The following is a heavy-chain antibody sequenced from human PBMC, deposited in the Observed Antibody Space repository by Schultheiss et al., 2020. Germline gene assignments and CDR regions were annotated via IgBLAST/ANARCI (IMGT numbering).Heavy chain of an antibody. CDR3: ARWTEGYYYGMDV. CDR1: GGSFSGYY. CDR2: INHSGST. V-gene: IGHV4-34*01. D-gene: IGHD3/OR15-3a*01. J-gene: IGHJ6*02. Sequence: SQTLSLTCAVYGGSFSGYYWSWIRQPPGKGLEWIGEINHSGSTNYNPSLKSRVTISVDKSKNQFSLKLSSVTAADTAVYYCARWTEGYYYGMDVWGQGTTVTVSS.